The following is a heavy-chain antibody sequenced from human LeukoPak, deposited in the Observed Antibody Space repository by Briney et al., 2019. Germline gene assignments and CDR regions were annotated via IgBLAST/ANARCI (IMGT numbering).Heavy chain of an antibody. V-gene: IGHV1-2*06. J-gene: IGHJ4*02. D-gene: IGHD3-22*01. Sequence: ASVKVSCKASGYTFTDYYMHWVRQAPGQGLEWMGRINPNSGGTNYAQKFQARVTMTRDTSISIAYMELSRLRSDDTALYYCARAAYYYDGSGYYLGDWGQGTLVTVSS. CDR1: GYTFTDYY. CDR3: ARAAYYYDGSGYYLGD. CDR2: INPNSGGT.